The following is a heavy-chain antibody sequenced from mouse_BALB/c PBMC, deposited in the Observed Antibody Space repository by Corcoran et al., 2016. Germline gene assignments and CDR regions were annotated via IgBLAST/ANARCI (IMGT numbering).Heavy chain of an antibody. J-gene: IGHJ2*01. CDR1: GYILTDYY. CDR2: IYPGTGNT. V-gene: IGHV1-84*02. CDR3: ARYITVVDYFDY. Sequence: QIQLQQSGPELVKPGASVKISCKASGYILTDYYINWVKQKSGQGLEWIGWIYPGTGNTKYNEKFMGKATLTVDTSSSTAYMQLSSLTSEDTAVYFCARYITVVDYFDYWGQGTTLTVSS. D-gene: IGHD1-1*01.